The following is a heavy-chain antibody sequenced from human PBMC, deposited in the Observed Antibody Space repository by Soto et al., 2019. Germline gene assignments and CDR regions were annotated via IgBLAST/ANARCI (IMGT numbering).Heavy chain of an antibody. J-gene: IGHJ4*02. D-gene: IGHD3-16*02. V-gene: IGHV1-18*04. CDR3: ARVDDYVWGSFRP. Sequence: ASVKVSCKASGYTFTTHGISWVRQAPGQGLKWMGWISPYNGKTTYAQKVQGRVTMTTDTSTSTAYMELRGLRSDDTAVYYCARVDDYVWGSFRPWGQGTQVTVSS. CDR2: ISPYNGKT. CDR1: GYTFTTHG.